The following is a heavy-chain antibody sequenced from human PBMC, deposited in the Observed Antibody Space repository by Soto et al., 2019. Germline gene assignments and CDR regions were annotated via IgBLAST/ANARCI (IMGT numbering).Heavy chain of an antibody. CDR1: GFTFSSYA. D-gene: IGHD6-13*01. CDR2: ISYDGSNK. Sequence: QVQLVESGGGVVQPGRSLRLSCAASGFTFSSYAMHWVRQAPGKGLEWVAVISYDGSNKYYADSVKGRFTISRDNSKNTLYLQMSSLRAEDTAVYYCARDRLGAAAGTLCNWFDPWGQGTLVTVSS. J-gene: IGHJ5*02. CDR3: ARDRLGAAAGTLCNWFDP. V-gene: IGHV3-30-3*01.